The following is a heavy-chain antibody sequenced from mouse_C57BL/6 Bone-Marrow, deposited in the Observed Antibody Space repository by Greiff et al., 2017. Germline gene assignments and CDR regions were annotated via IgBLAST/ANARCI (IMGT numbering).Heavy chain of an antibody. CDR2: IDPSDSNT. V-gene: IGHV1-50*01. CDR3: ASNDYDDARDY. CDR1: GYTFTSYW. Sequence: QVQLQQPGAELVKPGASVKLSCKASGYTFTSYWMQWVKQRPGQGLEWIGEIDPSDSNTNYNQKFKGKATLTVDTSSSTAYMQLSSLTSEDSAVYYCASNDYDDARDYWGQGTSVTVSS. D-gene: IGHD2-4*01. J-gene: IGHJ4*01.